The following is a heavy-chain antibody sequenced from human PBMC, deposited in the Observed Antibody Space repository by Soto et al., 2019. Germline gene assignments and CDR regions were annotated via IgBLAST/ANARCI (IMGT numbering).Heavy chain of an antibody. CDR1: GLTFSTYW. J-gene: IGHJ6*02. CDR2: IRTDGSDS. D-gene: IGHD2-15*01. CDR3: ARGGVLVVGLDV. Sequence: GGSLRLSCVGTGLTFSTYWMHWVRQAPGKGLEWVSRIRTDGSDSDYADSVKGRFTISRDNAKNTLFLHMDSLRADDTAVYYCARGGVLVVGLDVSGQGTTVSVSS. V-gene: IGHV3-74*01.